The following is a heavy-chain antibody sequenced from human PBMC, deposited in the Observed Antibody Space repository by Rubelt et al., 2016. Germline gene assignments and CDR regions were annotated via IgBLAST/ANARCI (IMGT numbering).Heavy chain of an antibody. CDR2: IYPSVST. Sequence: QLHLQESGPGLVKPSETLSLTCTVSGGSISSRTNYWGWIRQPPGKGMEWIGSIYPSVSTYYNPTLKSRVHISVATSKTKFSLKLSSVTAADTAVYYCARLDCSDGTCYAFDIWGQGTLVTVSS. J-gene: IGHJ3*02. CDR3: ARLDCSDGTCYAFDI. V-gene: IGHV4-39*01. D-gene: IGHD2-15*01. CDR1: GGSISSRTNY.